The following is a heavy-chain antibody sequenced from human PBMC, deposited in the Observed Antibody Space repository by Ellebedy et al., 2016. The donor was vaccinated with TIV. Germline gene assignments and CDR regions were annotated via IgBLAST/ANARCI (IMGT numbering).Heavy chain of an antibody. CDR3: ARVWGIATRPVDS. D-gene: IGHD6-6*01. CDR1: GGSFSGYY. V-gene: IGHV4-34*01. J-gene: IGHJ4*02. CDR2: INHIGST. Sequence: MPSETLSLTCAVYGGSFSGYYWSWIRQPPGKGLEWIGEINHIGSTNYNPSLKSRVTISVNTSKNQFSLKLSSVTAADTAVFYCARVWGIATRPVDSWGQGTLVTVSP.